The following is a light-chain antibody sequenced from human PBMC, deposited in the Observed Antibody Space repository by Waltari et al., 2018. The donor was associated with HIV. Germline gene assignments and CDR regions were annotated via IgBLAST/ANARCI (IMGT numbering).Light chain of an antibody. CDR3: HVWDRSSDHHV. J-gene: IGLJ1*01. CDR1: NIGRKS. Sequence: SYVLTQSPSVSVAPGQTASITCGGNNIGRKSVHWYQQKAGQAPVLVVYNGSDRPSGIPERFSGSRYGNTATLTISRVEAGDEADYYCHVWDRSSDHHVFGPGTKVTVL. CDR2: NGS. V-gene: IGLV3-21*02.